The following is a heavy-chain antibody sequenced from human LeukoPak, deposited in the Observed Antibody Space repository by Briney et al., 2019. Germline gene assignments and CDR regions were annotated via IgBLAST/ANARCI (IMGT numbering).Heavy chain of an antibody. V-gene: IGHV5-51*01. CDR3: AKTGGAYCGGDCPGAFDI. CDR2: IYPGDSDT. Sequence: GESLKISCKGSGYNFTNYWIGWVRQMPGKGLEWMGIIYPGDSDTRYSPSFQGQVTISADKSISTAYLQWSSLKASDTAMYYCAKTGGAYCGGDCPGAFDIWGQGTMVTISS. J-gene: IGHJ3*02. D-gene: IGHD2-21*01. CDR1: GYNFTNYW.